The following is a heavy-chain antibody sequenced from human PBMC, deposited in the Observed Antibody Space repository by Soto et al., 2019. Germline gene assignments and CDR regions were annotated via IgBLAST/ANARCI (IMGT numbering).Heavy chain of an antibody. Sequence: QVQLQESGPGLVKPSGTLSITCAVSGGSISSSNWWSWVRQPPGKGLEWIGEIHHSGSANYISSLRSRVTISVDTSRNQFSLKLTSVTAADTAIYYCARQFTDCSSTSCYDYWGQGALVTVSS. J-gene: IGHJ4*02. D-gene: IGHD2-2*01. CDR3: ARQFTDCSSTSCYDY. CDR1: GGSISSSNW. CDR2: IHHSGSA. V-gene: IGHV4-4*02.